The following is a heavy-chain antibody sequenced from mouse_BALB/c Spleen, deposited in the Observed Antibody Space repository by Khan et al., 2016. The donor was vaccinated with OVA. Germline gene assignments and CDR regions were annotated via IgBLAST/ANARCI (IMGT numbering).Heavy chain of an antibody. CDR1: GYTFTSYY. D-gene: IGHD1-1*01. J-gene: IGHJ2*01. Sequence: QVQLQQSGPELVKPGASVRISCKASGYTFTSYYIHWVKQRPGQGLEWIGWIYPGNVNTKYNEKFKGKATLTADKSSSTAYMQLGSLTSEDSAVYFCARGDYYGSSPFDYWGQGTTLTVSS. V-gene: IGHV1S56*01. CDR3: ARGDYYGSSPFDY. CDR2: IYPGNVNT.